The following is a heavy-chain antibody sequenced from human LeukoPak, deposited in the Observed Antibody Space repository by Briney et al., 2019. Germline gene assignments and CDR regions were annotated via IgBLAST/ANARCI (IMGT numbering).Heavy chain of an antibody. D-gene: IGHD6-6*01. CDR3: AREGIRIRARPIDY. Sequence: ASVKVSCKASGYTFTSYGISWVRQAPGQGLEWMGWISAYSGDTNYAQKFQGRATMTTDTSASTAYMELRSLSSDDTAVYYCAREGIRIRARPIDYWGQGTLVTVSS. V-gene: IGHV1-18*01. CDR1: GYTFTSYG. CDR2: ISAYSGDT. J-gene: IGHJ4*02.